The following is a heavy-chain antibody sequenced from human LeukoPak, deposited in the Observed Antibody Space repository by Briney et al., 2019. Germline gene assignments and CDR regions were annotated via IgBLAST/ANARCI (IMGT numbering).Heavy chain of an antibody. V-gene: IGHV3-7*01. J-gene: IGHJ6*03. D-gene: IGHD2-15*01. CDR3: ARLVVVVVAAGGYYYYYMDV. CDR2: IKQDGSEK. CDR1: GFTFSGYW. Sequence: PGGSLRLSCVASGFTFSGYWMSWVRQAPGKGLEWVANIKQDGSEKYYVDSVEGRFTISRDNAKNSLYLQMNSLRAEDTAVYYCARLVVVVVAAGGYYYYYMDVWGKGTTVTVSS.